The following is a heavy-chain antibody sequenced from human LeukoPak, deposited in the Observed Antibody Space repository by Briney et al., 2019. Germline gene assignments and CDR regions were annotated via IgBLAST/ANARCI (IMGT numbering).Heavy chain of an antibody. J-gene: IGHJ3*02. CDR2: IYYSGST. CDR3: AREPTVTNAFDI. CDR1: GGSISSYY. D-gene: IGHD4-17*01. Sequence: KPSETLSLTCTVSGGSISSYYWSWIRQPPGKGLEWIGYIYYSGSTNYNPSLKSRVTISVDTSKNQFSLKLSSVTAADTAVYYCAREPTVTNAFDIWGQGTVVTVSS. V-gene: IGHV4-59*01.